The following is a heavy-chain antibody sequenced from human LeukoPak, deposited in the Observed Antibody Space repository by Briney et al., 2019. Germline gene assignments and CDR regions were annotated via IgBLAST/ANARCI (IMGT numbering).Heavy chain of an antibody. V-gene: IGHV3-7*01. Sequence: HPGGSLRLSCTASGFNFGTYWMTWVRQVPGKGLEWVANIKQDGSEKYYVDSVKGRFTISRDNAKNSLYLQMNSLRAEDTAVYYCARSRYYYDNSGCYYRLYYFDYWGQGTLVTVSS. CDR2: IKQDGSEK. D-gene: IGHD3-22*01. CDR1: GFNFGTYW. J-gene: IGHJ4*02. CDR3: ARSRYYYDNSGCYYRLYYFDY.